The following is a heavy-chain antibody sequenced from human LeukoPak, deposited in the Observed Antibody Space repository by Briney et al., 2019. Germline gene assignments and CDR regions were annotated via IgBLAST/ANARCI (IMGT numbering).Heavy chain of an antibody. V-gene: IGHV4-59*01. J-gene: IGHJ3*02. CDR1: GGSISSYY. D-gene: IGHD1-14*01. CDR3: ARDPDDAFDI. Sequence: SETLSLTRTVSGGSISSYYWSWIRQPPGKGLEWIGYIYYSGSTNYNPSLKSRVTISVDTSKNQLSLKLSSVTAADTAVYYCARDPDDAFDIWGQGTMVTVSS. CDR2: IYYSGST.